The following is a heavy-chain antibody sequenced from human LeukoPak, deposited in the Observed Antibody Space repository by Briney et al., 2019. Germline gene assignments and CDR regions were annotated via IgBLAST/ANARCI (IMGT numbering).Heavy chain of an antibody. CDR2: MNPNSGNT. D-gene: IGHD3-9*01. V-gene: IGHV1-8*01. CDR1: GYTFTSYD. CDR3: ARKYYDILTGSNWFDP. J-gene: IGHJ5*02. Sequence: AASVKVSCKASGYTFTSYDINWVRQATGQGLEWMGWMNPNSGNTGYAQKFQGRVTITRNTSISTAYMELSSLRSEDTAVYYRARKYYDILTGSNWFDPWGQGTLVTVSS.